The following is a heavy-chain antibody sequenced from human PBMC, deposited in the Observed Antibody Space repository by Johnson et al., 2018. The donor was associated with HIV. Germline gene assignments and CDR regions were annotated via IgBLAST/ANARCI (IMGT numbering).Heavy chain of an antibody. V-gene: IGHV3-33*01. D-gene: IGHD3-10*01. Sequence: QVQLVESGGGVVQPGRSLRLSCAASGFTFSSYGMHWVRQAPGKGLEWVAGMWYDGSKKDYADSVKGRFTISRDNSKNTLYLQMNSLRPEDTAVYYCARLRITMVRGGPDAFDIWGQGIMVTVSS. CDR1: GFTFSSYG. CDR2: MWYDGSKK. CDR3: ARLRITMVRGGPDAFDI. J-gene: IGHJ3*02.